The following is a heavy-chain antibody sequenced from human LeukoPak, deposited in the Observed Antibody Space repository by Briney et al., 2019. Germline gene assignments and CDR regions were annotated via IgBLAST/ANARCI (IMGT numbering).Heavy chain of an antibody. J-gene: IGHJ5*02. V-gene: IGHV4-59*08. D-gene: IGHD1-1*01. CDR3: ATTTGGPYNWFDP. Sequence: SETLSLTCTVSGGSISSYYWSRIRQPPGKGLEWIGYIHYSGSTNYNPSLKSRVTISVDTSKNQFSLKLSSVTAADTAVYYCATTTGGPYNWFDPWGQGTLVTVSS. CDR1: GGSISSYY. CDR2: IHYSGST.